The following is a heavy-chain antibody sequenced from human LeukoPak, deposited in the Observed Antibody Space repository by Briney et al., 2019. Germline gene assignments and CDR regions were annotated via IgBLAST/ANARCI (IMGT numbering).Heavy chain of an antibody. CDR3: ARPSSGSDYLGYFDL. CDR2: IYYIGST. J-gene: IGHJ2*01. Sequence: SETLSLTCTVSGDSISSYYWSWIRQPPGKGLEWIGYIYYIGSTNYNPSLKSRVTISVDTSKNQFSLKLSSVTAADTAVYYCARPSSGSDYLGYFDLWGRGTLVTVSS. D-gene: IGHD2-21*02. CDR1: GDSISSYY. V-gene: IGHV4-59*08.